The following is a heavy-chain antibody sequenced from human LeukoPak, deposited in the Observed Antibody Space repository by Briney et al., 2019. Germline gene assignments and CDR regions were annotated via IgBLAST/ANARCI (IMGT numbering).Heavy chain of an antibody. Sequence: RGSLRLSCAASGFSFSSYAMSWVRQAPGKGLEWVSSISGSGDNTYYAESVKGRFTISRDNSKNTLFLQMNSLRAEDTAVFYCAKRSGYTTGWFFDFWGQGTLVTVSS. CDR2: ISGSGDNT. V-gene: IGHV3-23*01. J-gene: IGHJ4*02. CDR3: AKRSGYTTGWFFDF. D-gene: IGHD6-19*01. CDR1: GFSFSSYA.